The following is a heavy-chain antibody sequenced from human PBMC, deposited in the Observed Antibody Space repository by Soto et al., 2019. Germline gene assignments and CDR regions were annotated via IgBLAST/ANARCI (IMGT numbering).Heavy chain of an antibody. CDR1: GAALSSGGYF. D-gene: IGHD5-18*01. CDR3: ARSSGYSYAKRADYFDY. CDR2: INHSGST. Sequence: PSETLSLTCTVSGAALSSGGYFYTWVRQPPGKGLEWIGEINHSGSTNYNPSLKSRVTISVDTSKNQFSLKLSSVTAADTAVYYCARSSGYSYAKRADYFDYWGQGTLVTVSS. J-gene: IGHJ4*02. V-gene: IGHV4-61*08.